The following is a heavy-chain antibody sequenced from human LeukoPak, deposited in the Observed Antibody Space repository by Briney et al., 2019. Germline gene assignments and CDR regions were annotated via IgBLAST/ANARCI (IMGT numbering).Heavy chain of an antibody. J-gene: IGHJ6*03. CDR2: IYYSGST. V-gene: IGHV4-59*01. CDR3: AKGGDYDFWSGYHPRYYYMDV. CDR1: GGSISSYY. D-gene: IGHD3-3*01. Sequence: LETLSLTCTVSGGSISSYYWSWIRQPPGKGLEWIGYIYYSGSTNYNPSLKSRVTTSVDTSKNQFSLKLSSVTAADTAVYYCAKGGDYDFWSGYHPRYYYMDVWGKGTTVTVSS.